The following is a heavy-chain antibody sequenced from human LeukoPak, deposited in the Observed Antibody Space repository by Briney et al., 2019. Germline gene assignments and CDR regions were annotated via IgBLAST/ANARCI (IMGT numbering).Heavy chain of an antibody. V-gene: IGHV3-21*01. J-gene: IGHJ4*02. D-gene: IGHD5-18*01. CDR1: GFTFSSYS. Sequence: GGSLRLSCAASGFTFSSYSMNWVRQAPGKGLEWVSSISSSSSYIYYADSVKGRFTISRDNAKNSLYLQMNSLRAEDTAVYYCARAIADTAMAPDYWGRGTLVTVSS. CDR3: ARAIADTAMAPDY. CDR2: ISSSSSYI.